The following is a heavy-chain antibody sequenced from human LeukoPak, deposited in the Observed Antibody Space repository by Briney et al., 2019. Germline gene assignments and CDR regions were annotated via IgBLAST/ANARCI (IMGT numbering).Heavy chain of an antibody. V-gene: IGHV5-51*01. D-gene: IGHD2-15*01. CDR1: RYSFTSYR. CDR2: IYPGDSDT. CDR3: ARFVGACSGGSCDSDY. Sequence: GESLKISCKGSRYSFTSYRIGWVRQMPGKGLEWMGIIYPGDSDTRYSPSFQGQVTISADKSISTAYLQWNSLKASDTAMYYCARFVGACSGGSCDSDYWGQGTLVTVSS. J-gene: IGHJ4*02.